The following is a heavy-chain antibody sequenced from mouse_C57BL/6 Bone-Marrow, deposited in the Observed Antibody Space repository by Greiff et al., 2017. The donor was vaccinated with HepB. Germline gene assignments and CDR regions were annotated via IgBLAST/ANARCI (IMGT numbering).Heavy chain of an antibody. CDR3: ARYGYYVRYWYYDV. Sequence: EVKLMESGPGLAKPSQTLSLTCSVTGYSITSYYWNWIRKFPGNKLEYMGYISYSGSTYYNPSLKSRISITRDTTKNQYYLQLNSVTTEDTATYYCARYGYYVRYWYYDVWGTGTTVTVSS. CDR2: ISYSGST. V-gene: IGHV3-8*01. CDR1: GYSITSYY. D-gene: IGHD2-3*01. J-gene: IGHJ1*03.